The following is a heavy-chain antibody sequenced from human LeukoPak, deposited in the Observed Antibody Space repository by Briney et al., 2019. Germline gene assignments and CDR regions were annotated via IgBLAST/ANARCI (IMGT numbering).Heavy chain of an antibody. Sequence: SETLSLTCTVSGGSISSGDYYWSWIRQPPGKGLEWIGYIYYSGSTNYNPSLKSRVTISVDTSKNQFSLKLSSVTAADTAVYYCARVRVSSYFDYWGQGTLVTVSS. J-gene: IGHJ4*02. CDR1: GGSISSGDYY. CDR2: IYYSGST. CDR3: ARVRVSSYFDY. D-gene: IGHD3-3*01. V-gene: IGHV4-61*08.